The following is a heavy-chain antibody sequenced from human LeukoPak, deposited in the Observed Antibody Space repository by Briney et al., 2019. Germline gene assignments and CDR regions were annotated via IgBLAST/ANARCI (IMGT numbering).Heavy chain of an antibody. CDR3: ARDPWGGDIVVPAAIHDP. D-gene: IGHD2-2*01. Sequence: GASVKVSCKASGYTFTDYYIHWVRRAPGQGLEWMGRINPHSGGTNYAQKFQGRVTMTRDTSINTAYMELSRLRSDDTAVYYCARDPWGGDIVVPAAIHDPWGQGSLVTVSS. V-gene: IGHV1-2*06. CDR2: INPHSGGT. CDR1: GYTFTDYY. J-gene: IGHJ5*02.